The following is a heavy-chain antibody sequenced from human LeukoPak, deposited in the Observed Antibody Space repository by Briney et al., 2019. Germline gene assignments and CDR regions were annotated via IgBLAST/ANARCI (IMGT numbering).Heavy chain of an antibody. CDR3: AREGGANYYDSIVYFDY. V-gene: IGHV4-59*01. CDR2: IYYSGST. CDR1: GGSISSYY. D-gene: IGHD3-22*01. Sequence: SETLSLTCTVSGGSISSYYWGWIRQPPGKGLEWIGYIYYSGSTNYNPSLKSRVTISVDTSKNQFSLKLSSVTAADTAVYYCAREGGANYYDSIVYFDYWGQGTLVTVSS. J-gene: IGHJ4*02.